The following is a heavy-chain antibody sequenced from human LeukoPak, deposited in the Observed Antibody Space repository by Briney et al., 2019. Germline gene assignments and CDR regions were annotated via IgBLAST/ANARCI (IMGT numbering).Heavy chain of an antibody. J-gene: IGHJ5*02. Sequence: SETLSLTCTVSGGSISSYYWSWIRQPPGKGLELIGYIYYSGSTNYNPSLKSRVTISVDTSKNQFSLKLSSVTAADTAVYYCARFSSWQNWFDPWGQGTLLTVSS. D-gene: IGHD6-13*01. CDR3: ARFSSWQNWFDP. CDR2: IYYSGST. V-gene: IGHV4-59*01. CDR1: GGSISSYY.